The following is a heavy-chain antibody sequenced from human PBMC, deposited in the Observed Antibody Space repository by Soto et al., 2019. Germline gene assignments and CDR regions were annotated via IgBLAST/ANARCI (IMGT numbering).Heavy chain of an antibody. CDR1: GFTFSDYS. CDR2: ISSDGKNK. CDR3: ASDRGVNWIRYGVDV. Sequence: QVQLVESGGGVVQPGGSLRLSCAASGFTFSDYSMHWVRQAPGKGLEWVAVISSDGKNKYYADSVKGRFTISRDNSKNTLYLQMNSLRAEDTALHYCASDRGVNWIRYGVDVWGQGTTVTVSS. D-gene: IGHD2-8*01. J-gene: IGHJ6*02. V-gene: IGHV3-30*04.